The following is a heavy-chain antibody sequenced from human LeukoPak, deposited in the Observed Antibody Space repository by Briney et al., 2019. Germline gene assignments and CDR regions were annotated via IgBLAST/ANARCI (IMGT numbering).Heavy chain of an antibody. J-gene: IGHJ4*02. CDR2: ISYDGSNK. D-gene: IGHD2-2*01. Sequence: AGSLRLSCAASGFTFSSYAKHWVRQAPPKKLEGVAVISYDGSNKYYADSVKGRFTISRDNSKNKLYLQMNSLRAEDTAVYYCARDPPGYCSSTSCYLFDYWGQGTMVTVSS. V-gene: IGHV3-30*04. CDR1: GFTFSSYA. CDR3: ARDPPGYCSSTSCYLFDY.